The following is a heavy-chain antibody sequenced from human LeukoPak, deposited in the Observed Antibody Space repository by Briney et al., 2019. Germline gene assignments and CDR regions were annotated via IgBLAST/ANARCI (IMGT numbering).Heavy chain of an antibody. CDR3: AREGIGWNGEGYFDY. CDR2: ISAYNGNT. Sequence: ASVKVSCKASGYTFTSYGISWVRQAPGQGLEWMGWISAYNGNTNYAQKLQGRVTMTTDTSTSTAYMELSSLRSGDTAVYYCAREGIGWNGEGYFDYWGQGTLVTVSS. V-gene: IGHV1-18*01. CDR1: GYTFTSYG. D-gene: IGHD1-1*01. J-gene: IGHJ4*02.